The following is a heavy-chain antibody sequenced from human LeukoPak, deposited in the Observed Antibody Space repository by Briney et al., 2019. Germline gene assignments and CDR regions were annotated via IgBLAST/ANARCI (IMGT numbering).Heavy chain of an antibody. CDR1: GFTFSSYT. CDR2: ISGSGGTT. Sequence: PGGSLRLSCAASGFTFSSYTMSCVRQAPGKGLEGVSAISGSGGTTFYADFGKGRFTISRDNANNTVYLRVNSLRAEDTALYYCAKGSCTGGNCRKDLEYWGQGTLVTVSS. D-gene: IGHD2-15*01. V-gene: IGHV3-23*01. J-gene: IGHJ4*02. CDR3: AKGSCTGGNCRKDLEY.